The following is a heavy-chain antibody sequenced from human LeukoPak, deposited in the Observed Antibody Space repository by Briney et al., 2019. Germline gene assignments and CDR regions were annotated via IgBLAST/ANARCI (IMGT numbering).Heavy chain of an antibody. CDR2: IYYSGST. CDR3: ASTYRITFYYYMDV. Sequence: SETLSLTCTVSGGSISSSSYYWAWIRQPPGKGLEWIGNIYYSGSTYYNPSLKSRVTISVDTSKNQFSLRLSSVTAADTAVYYCASTYRITFYYYMDVWGKGTTVTVSS. V-gene: IGHV4-39*01. D-gene: IGHD2/OR15-2a*01. J-gene: IGHJ6*03. CDR1: GGSISSSSYY.